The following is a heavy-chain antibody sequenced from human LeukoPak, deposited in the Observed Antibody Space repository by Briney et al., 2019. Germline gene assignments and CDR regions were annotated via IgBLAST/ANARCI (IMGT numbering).Heavy chain of an antibody. Sequence: ASVKVSCKASGYTFTSYGISWVRQAPGQGLEWMGWISAYNGNTNYAQKLQGRVTMTTDTSTSTAYMELRSLRSDDTAVYYCAYYYGSGSYYNGRNWFDPWGQGTLVTVSS. V-gene: IGHV1-18*01. J-gene: IGHJ5*02. D-gene: IGHD3-10*01. CDR1: GYTFTSYG. CDR3: AYYYGSGSYYNGRNWFDP. CDR2: ISAYNGNT.